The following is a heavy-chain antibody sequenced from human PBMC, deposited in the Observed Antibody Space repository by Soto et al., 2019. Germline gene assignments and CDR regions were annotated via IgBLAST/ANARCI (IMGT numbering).Heavy chain of an antibody. CDR3: SRFIMVGGWFDPNYYHGMDV. D-gene: IGHD6-19*01. Sequence: QVQLVQSGAEVKKPGASVTVSCKTSGYTFSNYGINWVRQAPGQGLGWMGWISGYNGNTNYAQTVQGRVTMTTDTSTGTVYMEQRSLKSDDTAIYYCSRFIMVGGWFDPNYYHGMDVWGQGTTVTVSS. V-gene: IGHV1-18*01. CDR1: GYTFSNYG. J-gene: IGHJ6*02. CDR2: ISGYNGNT.